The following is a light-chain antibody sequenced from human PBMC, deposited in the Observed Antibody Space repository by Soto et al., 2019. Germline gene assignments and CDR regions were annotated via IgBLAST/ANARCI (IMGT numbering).Light chain of an antibody. CDR3: QQFTNWPRT. J-gene: IGKJ1*01. Sequence: DIQLTQSPSFLSASVGDRVSITCRASQGISSYLAWYQQKSGQAPKLLIYDASTLHSGVPSRFSGSGSGAEFTLTISSLKPEDFADYYCQQFTNWPRTFGQGTKVDIK. CDR2: DAS. CDR1: QGISSY. V-gene: IGKV1-9*01.